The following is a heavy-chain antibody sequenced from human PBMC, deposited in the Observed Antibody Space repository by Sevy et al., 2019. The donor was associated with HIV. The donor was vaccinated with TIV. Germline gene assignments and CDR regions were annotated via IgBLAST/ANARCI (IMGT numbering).Heavy chain of an antibody. Sequence: GGSLRLSCAASGFTFSDYWMTWVRQAPGKDLEWVANIKRDESVKHYVDSVKGRFSVSRDNAKNSLYLHMNSLRADDTALYYCARDSSYCSGDKCYDVFDIWGLGTMVTVSS. CDR3: ARDSSYCSGDKCYDVFDI. J-gene: IGHJ3*02. CDR1: GFTFSDYW. D-gene: IGHD2-21*01. V-gene: IGHV3-7*01. CDR2: IKRDESVK.